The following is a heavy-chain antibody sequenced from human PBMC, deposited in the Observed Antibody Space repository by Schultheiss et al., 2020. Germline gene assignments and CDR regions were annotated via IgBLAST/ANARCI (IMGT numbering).Heavy chain of an antibody. Sequence: SETLSLTCAVYGGSCSGYYWSWIRQPPGKGLEWIGEINHSGSTNYNPSLKSRVTISVDTSKNQFSLKLSSVTAADTAVYYCARCGGSGSYYNLLLGGYFDYWGQGTLVTVSS. CDR2: INHSGST. CDR1: GGSCSGYY. D-gene: IGHD3-10*01. J-gene: IGHJ4*02. CDR3: ARCGGSGSYYNLLLGGYFDY. V-gene: IGHV4-34*01.